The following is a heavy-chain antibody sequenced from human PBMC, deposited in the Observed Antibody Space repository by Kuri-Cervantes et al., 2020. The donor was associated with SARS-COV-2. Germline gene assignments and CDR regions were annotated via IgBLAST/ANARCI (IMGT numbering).Heavy chain of an antibody. CDR3: ARELTLRRAIFGVVNSNYYYYYMDV. Sequence: ASVKVSCKASGYTFTGYYMHWVRQAPGQGLEWMGWINPNSGGTNYAQKFQGRVTMTRDTSTSTVYMELSSLRSEDTAVYYCARELTLRRAIFGVVNSNYYYYYMDVWGKGTTVTVSS. CDR1: GYTFTGYY. J-gene: IGHJ6*03. CDR2: INPNSGGT. V-gene: IGHV1-2*02. D-gene: IGHD3-3*01.